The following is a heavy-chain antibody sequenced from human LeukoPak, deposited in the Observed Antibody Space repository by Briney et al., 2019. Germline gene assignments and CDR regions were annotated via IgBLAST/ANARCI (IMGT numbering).Heavy chain of an antibody. CDR3: ARDRLTSGSQFFDY. D-gene: IGHD1-26*01. V-gene: IGHV3-48*01. Sequence: PGGSLRLSCAASAFTFSDYSMNWVRQAPGKGLEWISYISGRRSTIYYADSVRGRFTISRDKAKHSMYLQMDSLRGEGTDVYFRARDRLTSGSQFFDYWGQGTLVTVSS. J-gene: IGHJ4*02. CDR2: ISGRRSTI. CDR1: AFTFSDYS.